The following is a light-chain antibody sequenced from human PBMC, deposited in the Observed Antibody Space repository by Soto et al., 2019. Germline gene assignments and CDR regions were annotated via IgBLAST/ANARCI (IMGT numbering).Light chain of an antibody. CDR3: RSYDGSLSGVV. J-gene: IGLJ2*01. CDR2: DNS. V-gene: IGLV1-40*01. Sequence: QSVLTQPPSVSGAPGQRVTISCTGSSSNIGAGYDVHWYQQLPGTAPKFLIYDNSNRPSGVPDRFSGSKPGTSASLAITGLQAEDEADYYCRSYDGSLSGVVFGGGTKLTVL. CDR1: SSNIGAGYD.